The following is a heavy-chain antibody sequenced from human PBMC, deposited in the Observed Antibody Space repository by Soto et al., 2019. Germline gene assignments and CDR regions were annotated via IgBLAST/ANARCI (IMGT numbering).Heavy chain of an antibody. J-gene: IGHJ4*02. Sequence: PSQTLSLTCAISGDSVSSNSAAWNWIRQSPSRGLEWLGRTYYRSKWYNDYAVSVKSRITINPDRSKNQFSLKLSSVTAADTAVYYCAAGGGLPRYYWGQGTLVTVSS. CDR1: GDSVSSNSAA. V-gene: IGHV6-1*01. CDR2: TYYRSKWYN. CDR3: AAGGGLPRYY. D-gene: IGHD5-12*01.